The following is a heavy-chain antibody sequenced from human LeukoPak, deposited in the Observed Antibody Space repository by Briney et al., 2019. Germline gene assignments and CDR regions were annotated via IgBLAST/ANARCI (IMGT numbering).Heavy chain of an antibody. CDR1: GFTPTAYD. D-gene: IGHD1-26*01. J-gene: IGHJ3*02. CDR3: ATPRYSGSYGDAFDI. CDR2: VDPEDGET. V-gene: IGHV1-69-2*01. Sequence: AKVSCTVSGFTPTAYDMHWVQQAPGKGLEWIGLVDPEDGETIYAEKFQGRVTITADTSTDTAYMELSSLRSEDTAVYYCATPRYSGSYGDAFDIWGQGTMVTVSS.